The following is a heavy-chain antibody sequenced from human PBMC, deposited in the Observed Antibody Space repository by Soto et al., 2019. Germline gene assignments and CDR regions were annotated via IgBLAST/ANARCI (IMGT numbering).Heavy chain of an antibody. CDR3: ARDLNVDIVATIDHEFDY. D-gene: IGHD5-12*01. J-gene: IGHJ4*02. CDR2: ISYDGSNK. Sequence: PGGSLRLSCAASGFTFSSYAMHWVRQAPGKGLEWVAVISYDGSNKYYADSVKGRFTISRDNSKNTLYLQMNSLRAEDTAVYYCARDLNVDIVATIDHEFDYWGQGTLVTVSS. CDR1: GFTFSSYA. V-gene: IGHV3-30-3*01.